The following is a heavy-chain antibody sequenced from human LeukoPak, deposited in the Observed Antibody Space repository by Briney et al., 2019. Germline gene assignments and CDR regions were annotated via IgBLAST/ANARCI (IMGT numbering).Heavy chain of an antibody. Sequence: GASVTVSCKASGYTFTSYDINWVRQATGQGLEWMGWMNPNSGNTGYAQKFQGRVTMTRNTSISTAYMELSSLRSEDTAVYYCARAFRGVMGMYNWFDPWGQGTLVTVSS. CDR1: GYTFTSYD. CDR2: MNPNSGNT. CDR3: ARAFRGVMGMYNWFDP. J-gene: IGHJ5*02. D-gene: IGHD3-16*01. V-gene: IGHV1-8*01.